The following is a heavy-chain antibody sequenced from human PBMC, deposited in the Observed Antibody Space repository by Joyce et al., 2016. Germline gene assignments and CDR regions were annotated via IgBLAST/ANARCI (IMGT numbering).Heavy chain of an antibody. V-gene: IGHV1-69*04. CDR2: IIPIVGGE. Sequence: VQLVQSGAEVKKPGSSVKVSCKVSGGNFYDYTITWVRQAPGQGLGWMGRIIPIVGGENYARKFRGRVALTAEKSTATAYLELNSLRLDDTAMFFCTRGRIEYSKTFNAYDIWGQGTMVTVSS. D-gene: IGHD2/OR15-2a*01. J-gene: IGHJ3*02. CDR3: TRGRIEYSKTFNAYDI. CDR1: GGNFYDYT.